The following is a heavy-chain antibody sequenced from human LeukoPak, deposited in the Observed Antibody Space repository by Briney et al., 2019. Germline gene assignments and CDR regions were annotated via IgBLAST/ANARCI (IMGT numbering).Heavy chain of an antibody. Sequence: GGSLRLSCAATGFTFSDFAMSWVRQSPGTGLEWVSSITTTAESTYYADSVKGRFTISRDNSGSTLHLQMNSLRIEDSAVYYCAKRLSRGYFGKLIFDYWGQGAWSPSPQ. CDR1: GFTFSDFA. CDR2: ITTTAEST. CDR3: AKRLSRGYFGKLIFDY. V-gene: IGHV3-23*01. D-gene: IGHD3-9*01. J-gene: IGHJ4*02.